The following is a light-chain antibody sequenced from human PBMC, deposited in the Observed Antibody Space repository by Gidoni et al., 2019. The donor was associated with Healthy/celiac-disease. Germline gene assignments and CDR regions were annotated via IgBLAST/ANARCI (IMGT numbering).Light chain of an antibody. V-gene: IGLV2-23*02. J-gene: IGLJ3*02. CDR3: CSYAGSSTWV. CDR1: SSVVGSYNL. Sequence: QPALTPPAPVSGSPGQSITISCTGTSSVVGSYNLVSWYQQHPGKAPKLMIYEVSKRPSGVSNRFSGSKSGNTASLTISGLHAEDEADYYCCSYAGSSTWVFGGGTKLTVL. CDR2: EVS.